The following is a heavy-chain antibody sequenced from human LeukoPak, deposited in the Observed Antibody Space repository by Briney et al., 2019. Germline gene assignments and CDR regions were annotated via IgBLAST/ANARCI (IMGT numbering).Heavy chain of an antibody. CDR1: GGSISSGGYY. J-gene: IGHJ3*02. CDR3: ARGGGSHAFDI. Sequence: SETLSLTCTVSGGSISSGGYYWRWIRQHPGKGLEWIGYIYYSGSTYYNPSLKSRVTISVDTSKNQFSLKLSSVTAADTAVYYCARGGGSHAFDIWGQGTMVTVSS. V-gene: IGHV4-31*03. CDR2: IYYSGST.